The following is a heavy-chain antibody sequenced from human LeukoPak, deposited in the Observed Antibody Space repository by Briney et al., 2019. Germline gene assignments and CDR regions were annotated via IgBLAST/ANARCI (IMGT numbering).Heavy chain of an antibody. CDR1: GFTFDDYT. D-gene: IGHD6-13*01. Sequence: GGSLRLSCAASGFTFDDYTMHWVRQAPGKGLEWVSLISWDGGSTYYADSVKGRFTISRDNAKNSLYLQMNSLRAEDTAVYYCARGPAAGTFDYWGQGTLVTVSS. V-gene: IGHV3-43*01. CDR3: ARGPAAGTFDY. CDR2: ISWDGGST. J-gene: IGHJ4*02.